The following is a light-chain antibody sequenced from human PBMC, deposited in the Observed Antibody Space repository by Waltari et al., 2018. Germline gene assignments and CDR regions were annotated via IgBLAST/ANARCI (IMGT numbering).Light chain of an antibody. Sequence: QSALTQPASVSGSPGQSITISCTGTSSDVGGYNYVSWYQQHPGKAPKLMIYDVSKRPSGVFKRFSGSKSGNTASVTISGLQAEDEADYYCSSYTDSGTFVVIGGGTKLTVL. J-gene: IGLJ2*01. CDR1: SSDVGGYNY. CDR2: DVS. V-gene: IGLV2-14*01. CDR3: SSYTDSGTFVV.